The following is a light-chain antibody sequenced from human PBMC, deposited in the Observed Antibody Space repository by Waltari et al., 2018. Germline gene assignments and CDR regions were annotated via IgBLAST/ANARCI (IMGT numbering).Light chain of an antibody. V-gene: IGLV8-61*01. CDR2: NTN. CDR3: ALYMGSDSWV. Sequence: VVTQPPSVSVAPGETATITCGGDNIGTYSVHWYQQLPGQAPRTLIHNTNSRSSGVPNRFSGSILGNKAALTITGAQADDESHYYCALYMGSDSWVFGGGTKLTVL. J-gene: IGLJ3*02. CDR1: NIGTYSVH.